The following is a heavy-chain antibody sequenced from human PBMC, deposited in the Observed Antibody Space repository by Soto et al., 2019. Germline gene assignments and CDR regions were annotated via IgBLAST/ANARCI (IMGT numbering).Heavy chain of an antibody. CDR2: ISGSGGST. D-gene: IGHD3-3*01. J-gene: IGHJ6*02. Sequence: PGGSLRLSCAASGFTFSSYAMSWVRQAPGKGLEWVSAISGSGGSTYYADSVKGRFTISRDNSKNTLYLQMNSLRAEDTAVYYCAKARYYDFWSGYWSGMDVWSQGTTVTVSS. CDR1: GFTFSSYA. V-gene: IGHV3-23*01. CDR3: AKARYYDFWSGYWSGMDV.